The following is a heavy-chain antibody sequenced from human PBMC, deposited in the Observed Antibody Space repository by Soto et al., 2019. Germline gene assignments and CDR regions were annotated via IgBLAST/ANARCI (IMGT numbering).Heavy chain of an antibody. D-gene: IGHD2-2*01. CDR1: GGSIRFYY. J-gene: IGHJ4*02. V-gene: IGHV4-59*01. Sequence: SETLSLTYTVSGGSIRFYYWSWIRQPPGKGLEWIGYIYYSGSTNYNPSLKSRVTISVDTSKNQFSLKLSSVTAADTAVYYCARAHHCSSAGCRMGHLDSWGQGTLVTVS. CDR3: ARAHHCSSAGCRMGHLDS. CDR2: IYYSGST.